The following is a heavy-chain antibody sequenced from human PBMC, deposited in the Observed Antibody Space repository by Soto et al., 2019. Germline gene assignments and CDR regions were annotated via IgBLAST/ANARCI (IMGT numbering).Heavy chain of an antibody. J-gene: IGHJ4*02. CDR2: IYSGGST. V-gene: IGHV3-66*01. CDR1: GITVSSNY. Sequence: EVQLEESGGGLVQPGGSLRLSCAASGITVSSNYMSWVRQAPGKGLEWVSVIYSGGSTYYADSVKGRFTITRDNSKNTLYLQMNSLRAEDTAVYYCARDFYYYGSGTMGGYFDYWGQGSLVTVSS. CDR3: ARDFYYYGSGTMGGYFDY. D-gene: IGHD3-10*01.